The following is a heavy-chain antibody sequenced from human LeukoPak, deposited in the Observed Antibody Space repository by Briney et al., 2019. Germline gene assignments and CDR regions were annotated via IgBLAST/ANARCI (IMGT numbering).Heavy chain of an antibody. CDR2: IYHSGST. J-gene: IGHJ4*02. CDR1: GGSISSGGYY. CDR3: ATGGGPFDY. D-gene: IGHD3-16*01. Sequence: SQTLSLTCTVSGGSISSGGYYWSWIRQPPGKGLEWIGYIYHSGSTYYNPSLKSRVTMSLDTSKNQFFLKVSSVTAADTAVYFCATGGGPFDYWGQGILVTVSS. V-gene: IGHV4-30-2*01.